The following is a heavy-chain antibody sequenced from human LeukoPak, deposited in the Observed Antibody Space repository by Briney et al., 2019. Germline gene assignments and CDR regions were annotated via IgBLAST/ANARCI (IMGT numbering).Heavy chain of an antibody. V-gene: IGHV1-18*01. CDR2: ISVYNGYT. D-gene: IGHD3-10*01. Sequence: ASVKVSCKASGYTFTNYGINWVRQAPGQGLEWMAWISVYNGYTKYAKKFQGRVTLTTDTSTNTADMELTNLRSGDTAVYYCARGGSFGTYWGQGTLVTVSS. J-gene: IGHJ4*02. CDR3: ARGGSFGTY. CDR1: GYTFTNYG.